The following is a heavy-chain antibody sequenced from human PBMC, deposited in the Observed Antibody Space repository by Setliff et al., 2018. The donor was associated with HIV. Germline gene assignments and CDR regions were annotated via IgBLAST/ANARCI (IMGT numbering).Heavy chain of an antibody. Sequence: PGGSLRLSCAVSGFTVSNNFMTWVRQAPGKGLEWVSVIYAGGSTYYADSVKGRFTISRDNSKNMLYLQMDSLRAEDTAVYYCARGRNRNYVVYGMDVWGQGTTVTVSS. D-gene: IGHD1-7*01. CDR2: IYAGGST. V-gene: IGHV3-53*01. CDR3: ARGRNRNYVVYGMDV. CDR1: GFTVSNNF. J-gene: IGHJ6*02.